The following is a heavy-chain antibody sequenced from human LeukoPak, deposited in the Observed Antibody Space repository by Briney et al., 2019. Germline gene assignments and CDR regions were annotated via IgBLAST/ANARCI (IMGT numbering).Heavy chain of an antibody. Sequence: GGSLRLSCAASGFTFSSYAMSLVRQAPGKGLEWVSAISGSGGSTYYADSVKGRFTISRDNSKNTLYLQMNSLRAEDTAVYYCAKVPQLRTISFDYWGQGTLVTVSS. D-gene: IGHD2-21*01. J-gene: IGHJ4*02. CDR3: AKVPQLRTISFDY. V-gene: IGHV3-23*01. CDR2: ISGSGGST. CDR1: GFTFSSYA.